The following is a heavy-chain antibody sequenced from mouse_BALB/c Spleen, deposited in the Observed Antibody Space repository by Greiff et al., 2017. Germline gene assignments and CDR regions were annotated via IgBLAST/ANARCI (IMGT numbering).Heavy chain of an antibody. CDR2: IYYSGTI. D-gene: IGHD1-3*01. CDR1: GISITTGIYR. V-gene: IGHV3-5*02. Sequence: EVQGVESGPGLVKPSQTVSLTCTVTGISITTGIYRWSWIRQFPGNKLEWIGYIYYSGTITYNPSLTSRTTITRDTSKNQFFLEMNSLTAEDTATDYCARGGSGNFFDDWGQGTTLTVSS. J-gene: IGHJ2*01. CDR3: ARGGSGNFFDD.